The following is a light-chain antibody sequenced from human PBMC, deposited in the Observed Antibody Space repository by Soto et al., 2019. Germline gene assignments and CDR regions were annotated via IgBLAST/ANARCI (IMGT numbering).Light chain of an antibody. CDR1: QSVLYSSNNKNY. CDR3: QQYNKWPPVYT. J-gene: IGKJ2*01. V-gene: IGKV4-1*01. Sequence: DIVMTQSPDSLAVSLGERATINCKSSQSVLYSSNNKNYLAWYQQKPGQPPKLLIYWASTRESGVPDRFSGSGSGTDFTLTISSLQAEDVAVYYCQQYNKWPPVYTFGQGTKLEIK. CDR2: WAS.